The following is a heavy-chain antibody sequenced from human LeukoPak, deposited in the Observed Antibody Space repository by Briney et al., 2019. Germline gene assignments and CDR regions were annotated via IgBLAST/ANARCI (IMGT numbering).Heavy chain of an antibody. CDR3: ARHRSGGSPDDAFDI. D-gene: IGHD2-15*01. Sequence: GGSLRLSCAASEFTFSAYWMSWVRQAPGKGLEWVADIKQDGSEKYYVDSVKGRFTISRQNAKNSLFLQMNSLRAEGTAVYYCARHRSGGSPDDAFDIWGQGTMVTVSS. J-gene: IGHJ3*02. CDR1: EFTFSAYW. CDR2: IKQDGSEK. V-gene: IGHV3-7*01.